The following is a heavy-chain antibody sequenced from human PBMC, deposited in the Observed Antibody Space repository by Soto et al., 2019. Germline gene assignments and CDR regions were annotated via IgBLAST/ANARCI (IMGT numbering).Heavy chain of an antibody. J-gene: IGHJ4*02. CDR2: ISYDGSNK. V-gene: IGHV3-30*18. D-gene: IGHD2-2*01. CDR3: AKGGDIVVVPAGKFDY. Sequence: GGSLRLSCAASGFTFSSYGMHWVRQAPGKGLEWVAVISYDGSNKYYADSVKGRFTISRDNSKNTLYLQMNSLRAEDTAVYYCAKGGDIVVVPAGKFDYWGQGTLVTVSS. CDR1: GFTFSSYG.